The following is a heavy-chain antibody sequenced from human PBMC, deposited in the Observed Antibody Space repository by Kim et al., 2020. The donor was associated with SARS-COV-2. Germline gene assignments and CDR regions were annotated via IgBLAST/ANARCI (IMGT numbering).Heavy chain of an antibody. D-gene: IGHD1-1*01. J-gene: IGHJ4*02. V-gene: IGHV3-30*04. CDR3: ARGGLATAGDS. CDR1: GFTFSSHA. Sequence: GGSLRLSCAASGFTFSSHAMVWVRQAPGKGLDWVAVISYDGKTKYHADSVKGRFTISRDNSKNTLYLQMNSLRVEDTAIYYCARGGLATAGDSWGQGTLVTVSS. CDR2: ISYDGKTK.